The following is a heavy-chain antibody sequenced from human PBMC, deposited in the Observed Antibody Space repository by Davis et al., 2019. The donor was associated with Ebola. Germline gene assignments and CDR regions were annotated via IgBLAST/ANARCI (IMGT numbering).Heavy chain of an antibody. CDR2: ISGSGGST. J-gene: IGHJ4*02. D-gene: IGHD3-22*01. V-gene: IGHV3-23*01. CDR3: ARGYGSSDSRLFDY. CDR1: GFTFSSYA. Sequence: GGSLRLSCAASGFTFSSYAMSWVRQAPGKGLEWVSAISGSGGSTYYADSVKGRFTISRDNSKNTLYLQMNSLRAEDTAVYYCARGYGSSDSRLFDYWGQGTVVTVSS.